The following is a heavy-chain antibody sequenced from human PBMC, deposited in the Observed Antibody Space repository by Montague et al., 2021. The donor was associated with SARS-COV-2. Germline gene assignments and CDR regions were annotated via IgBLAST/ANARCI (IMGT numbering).Heavy chain of an antibody. J-gene: IGHJ3*02. CDR3: AREGSVLGVEAFDI. CDR1: GFTFSSYA. Sequence: SLKLSCPASGFTFSSYAMPWVRQAPGKGLEWVAVISYDGSNKYYADSVKGRFTISRDNSKNTLYLQMNSLRAEDTAVYYCAREGSVLGVEAFDIWGQGTMFPFSS. V-gene: IGHV3-30-3*01. D-gene: IGHD3-16*01. CDR2: ISYDGSNK.